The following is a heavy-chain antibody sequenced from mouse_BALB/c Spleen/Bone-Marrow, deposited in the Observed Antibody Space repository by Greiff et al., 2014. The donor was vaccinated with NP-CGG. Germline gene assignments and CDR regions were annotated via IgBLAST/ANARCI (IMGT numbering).Heavy chain of an antibody. D-gene: IGHD2-1*01. CDR1: GFTFSDYG. V-gene: IGHV5-15*02. Sequence: VQLQQSGGALVQPGGSRKLSCAASGFTFSDYGMAWVRRAPGKGPEWVAFISNLAYSIYYTDTVTGRFTISRENAKNTLYLEMSSLRSEDTAMYYCARETTRGAMDYWGQGTSVTVSS. CDR3: ARETTRGAMDY. J-gene: IGHJ4*01. CDR2: ISNLAYSI.